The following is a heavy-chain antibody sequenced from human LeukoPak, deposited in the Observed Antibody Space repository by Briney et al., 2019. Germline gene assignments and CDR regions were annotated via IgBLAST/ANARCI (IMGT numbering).Heavy chain of an antibody. CDR3: ARVNCSSTSCYRYYYYYGMDV. Sequence: PGGSLRLSCAASGFTFSSYAMHWVRQAPGKGLEWVAVISYDGSNKYYADSVKGRFTISRDNSKNTLYLQMNSLRAEDTAVYYCARVNCSSTSCYRYYYYYGMDVWGQGTTVTVSS. CDR1: GFTFSSYA. D-gene: IGHD2-2*02. V-gene: IGHV3-30-3*01. J-gene: IGHJ6*02. CDR2: ISYDGSNK.